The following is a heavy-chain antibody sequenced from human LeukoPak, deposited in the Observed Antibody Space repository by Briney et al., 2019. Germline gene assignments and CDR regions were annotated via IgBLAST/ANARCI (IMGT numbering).Heavy chain of an antibody. V-gene: IGHV3-13*05. Sequence: PGGSLRLSCAASGFTFSSYDMHWVRQATGKGLEWVSAIGTAGDPYYPGSVKGRCTISTENAKNSLYLQMNSLRAGDTAVYYCARGRITMVRGDYYFDYWGQGTLVTVSS. CDR1: GFTFSSYD. J-gene: IGHJ4*02. D-gene: IGHD3-10*01. CDR2: IGTAGDP. CDR3: ARGRITMVRGDYYFDY.